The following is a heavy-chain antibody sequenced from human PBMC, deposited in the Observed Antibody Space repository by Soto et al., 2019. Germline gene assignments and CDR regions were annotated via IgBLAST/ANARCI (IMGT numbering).Heavy chain of an antibody. CDR2: ISWNSETI. CDR1: GFTVDDYA. V-gene: IGHV3-9*01. J-gene: IGHJ4*02. D-gene: IGHD4-17*01. CDR3: AKDMKWGGMTTIHGLGS. Sequence: PGGPLRLPCAASGFTVDDYAMHWVRQAPGKGLEWVSGISWNSETIDYADSVKGRFTISRDNAKSSLFLQMNSLRPDDTALYYCAKDMKWGGMTTIHGLGSWGQRTLVTVSS.